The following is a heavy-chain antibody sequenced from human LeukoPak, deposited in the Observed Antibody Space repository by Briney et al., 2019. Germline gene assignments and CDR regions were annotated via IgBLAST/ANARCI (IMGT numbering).Heavy chain of an antibody. Sequence: PSETLSLTCAVYGGSFSGYYWSWIRQPPGKGLEWIGYIYYSGSTNYNPSLKSRVTISVDTSKNQFSLKLSSVTAADTAVYYCARDRLYGMDVWGQGTTVTVSS. J-gene: IGHJ6*02. CDR3: ARDRLYGMDV. CDR1: GGSFSGYY. CDR2: IYYSGST. V-gene: IGHV4-59*01. D-gene: IGHD3-16*01.